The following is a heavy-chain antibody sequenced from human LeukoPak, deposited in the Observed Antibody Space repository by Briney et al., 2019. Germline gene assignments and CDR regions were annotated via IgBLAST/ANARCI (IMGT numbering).Heavy chain of an antibody. CDR3: ARGDDYYDSSGYYDY. J-gene: IGHJ4*02. Sequence: GGSLRLSCAASGFTFSSYAMSWVRQAPGKGLEWVSAISGSGGSTYYADSVKGRFTISRDNSKNTLYLQMNSLRAEDTAVYYCARGDDYYDSSGYYDYWGQGTQVTVSS. V-gene: IGHV3-23*01. CDR2: ISGSGGST. CDR1: GFTFSSYA. D-gene: IGHD3-22*01.